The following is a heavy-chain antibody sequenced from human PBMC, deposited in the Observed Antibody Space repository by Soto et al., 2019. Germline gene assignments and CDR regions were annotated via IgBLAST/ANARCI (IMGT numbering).Heavy chain of an antibody. V-gene: IGHV1-69*01. D-gene: IGHD5-12*01. Sequence: QVQRVQSGAEVKKPGSSVKVSCKASGGTFNNYAISWVRQAPGQGLEWMGGIIPIIGTADYAHKFQGRLAISADESTGTTFMELSSLRSEDTALYYCARGGVDVVATAAFDYWGQGTLVTVSS. CDR2: IIPIIGTA. CDR3: ARGGVDVVATAAFDY. CDR1: GGTFNNYA. J-gene: IGHJ4*02.